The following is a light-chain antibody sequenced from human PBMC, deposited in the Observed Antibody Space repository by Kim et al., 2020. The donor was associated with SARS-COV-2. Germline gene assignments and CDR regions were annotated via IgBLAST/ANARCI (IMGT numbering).Light chain of an antibody. Sequence: EIVLTQSPATLSLSPGERATLSCRASQTISHFFAWYQQKPGQAPRLLIHDTSTRATGIPARFSGSGSGTDFTLTISSLEPEDFAVYYCQQRASWPLTFGGGTKVEI. CDR1: QTISHF. CDR2: DTS. V-gene: IGKV3-11*01. CDR3: QQRASWPLT. J-gene: IGKJ4*01.